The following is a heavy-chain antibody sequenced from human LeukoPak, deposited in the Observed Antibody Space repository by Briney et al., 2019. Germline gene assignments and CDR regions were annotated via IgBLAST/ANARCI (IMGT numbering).Heavy chain of an antibody. Sequence: SETLSLTCTVSGGSISSSSYYWGWIRQPPGKGLEWIGSIYYSGSTYYNPSLKSRVTISVDTSKNQFSLKLSSVTAADTAVYYCARDLSRMYYYDSSGYYIPPTHAFDIWGQGTMVTVSS. CDR2: IYYSGST. V-gene: IGHV4-39*02. CDR1: GGSISSSSYY. J-gene: IGHJ3*02. D-gene: IGHD3-22*01. CDR3: ARDLSRMYYYDSSGYYIPPTHAFDI.